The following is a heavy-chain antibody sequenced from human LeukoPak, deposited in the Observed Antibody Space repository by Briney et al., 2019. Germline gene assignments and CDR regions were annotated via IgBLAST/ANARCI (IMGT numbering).Heavy chain of an antibody. Sequence: SETLSLTCAVYGGSFSGYYWSWIRQPPGKGLEWIGEINHSGSTNYNPSLKSRVTISVDTSKNQFSLKLSSVTAADTAVYYCARERTAMGNYYYYGMDVWGQGTTVTVSS. V-gene: IGHV4-34*01. CDR3: ARERTAMGNYYYYGMDV. D-gene: IGHD5-18*01. CDR2: INHSGST. CDR1: GGSFSGYY. J-gene: IGHJ6*02.